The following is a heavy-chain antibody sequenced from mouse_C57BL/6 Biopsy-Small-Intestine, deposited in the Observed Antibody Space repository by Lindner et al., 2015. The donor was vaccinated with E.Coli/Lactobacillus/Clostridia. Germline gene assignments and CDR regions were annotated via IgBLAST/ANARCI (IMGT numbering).Heavy chain of an antibody. V-gene: IGHV1-81*01. CDR2: IYPRSGNT. D-gene: IGHD2-12*01. J-gene: IGHJ4*01. CDR1: GYTFTSYG. Sequence: VQLQESGAELARPGASAKLSCKASGYTFTSYGISWVKQRTGQGLEWIGEIYPRSGNTYYNEKFKGKATLTADKSSSTAYMELRSLTSADSAVYFCARGGAYYSHYDAMDYWGQGTSVTVSS. CDR3: ARGGAYYSHYDAMDY.